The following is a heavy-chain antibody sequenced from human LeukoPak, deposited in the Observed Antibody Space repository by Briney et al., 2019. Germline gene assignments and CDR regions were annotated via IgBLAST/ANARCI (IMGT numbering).Heavy chain of an antibody. CDR1: GIPFSKAW. J-gene: IGHJ4*02. CDR3: TTYSSGSCPF. Sequence: GGPLTLSCAPSGIPFSKAWMMWLRQPPGKGLEGVGSIYRSSNGETTDYVAPVKGRFTMSRDDSKNTLYLQMNSLKTEDTAVYYCTTYSSGSCPFWGQGTLVTVSS. D-gene: IGHD6-19*01. CDR2: IYRSSNGETT. V-gene: IGHV3-15*01.